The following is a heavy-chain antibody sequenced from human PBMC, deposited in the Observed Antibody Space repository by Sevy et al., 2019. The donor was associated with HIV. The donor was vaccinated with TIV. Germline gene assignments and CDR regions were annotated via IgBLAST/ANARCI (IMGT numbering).Heavy chain of an antibody. J-gene: IGHJ4*02. CDR3: ARDTIAVAGTGSFDY. V-gene: IGHV4-30-4*01. Sequence: LSLTCTVSGGSISSGDYYWSWIRQPPGKGLEWIGYIYYSGSTYYNPSLKSRVTISVDTSKNQFSLKLSSVTAADTAVYYCARDTIAVAGTGSFDYWGQGTLVTVSS. CDR1: GGSISSGDYY. CDR2: IYYSGST. D-gene: IGHD6-19*01.